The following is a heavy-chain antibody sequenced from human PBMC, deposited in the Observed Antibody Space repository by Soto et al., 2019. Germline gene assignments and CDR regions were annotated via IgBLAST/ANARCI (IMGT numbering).Heavy chain of an antibody. CDR2: IYYSGST. CDR1: GGSISSYY. Sequence: SETLSLTCTVSGGSISSYYWSWIRQPPGKGLEWIGYIYYSGSTNYNPSLKSRVTISVDTSKNQFSLKLSSVTAADTAVYYCARHDEVAAAAPDYWGQGTPVTVSS. J-gene: IGHJ4*02. D-gene: IGHD6-13*01. CDR3: ARHDEVAAAAPDY. V-gene: IGHV4-59*08.